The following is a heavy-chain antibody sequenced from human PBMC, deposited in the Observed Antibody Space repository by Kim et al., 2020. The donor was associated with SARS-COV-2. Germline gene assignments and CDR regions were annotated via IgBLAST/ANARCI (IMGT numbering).Heavy chain of an antibody. J-gene: IGHJ5*02. CDR3: SQELDYGDYVRNWFDP. CDR1: GGTFSSYA. CDR2: FIPIFGTA. D-gene: IGHD4-17*01. V-gene: IGHV1-69*06. Sequence: SVKVSCKASGGTFSSYAISWVRQAPGQGLEWMGGFIPIFGTANYAQKFQGRVTITADKSTSTASVVLSSLRSEYTAVYYCSQELDYGDYVRNWFDPWGQGTLVTVSS.